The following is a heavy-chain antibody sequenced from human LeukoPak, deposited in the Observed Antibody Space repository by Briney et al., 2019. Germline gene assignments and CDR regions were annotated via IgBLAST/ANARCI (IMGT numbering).Heavy chain of an antibody. CDR3: ASPAVWGELSLRY. CDR1: GFTVSSNY. V-gene: IGHV3-53*01. D-gene: IGHD3-16*02. J-gene: IGHJ4*02. Sequence: GGSLRLSCAASGFTVSSNYMIWVRQAPGKGLEWVSVIYSGGSTYYADYVKGRFTISRDNSKNTVYLQMQNLRDEDTAVYYCASPAVWGELSLRYWGQGTLVTVSS. CDR2: IYSGGST.